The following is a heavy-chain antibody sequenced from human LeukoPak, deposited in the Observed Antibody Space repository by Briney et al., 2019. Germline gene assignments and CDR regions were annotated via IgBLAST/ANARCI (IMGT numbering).Heavy chain of an antibody. CDR1: GGSISSYY. J-gene: IGHJ6*03. CDR2: IYYSGST. CDR3: ASSNYRLYMDV. V-gene: IGHV4-59*08. D-gene: IGHD1-7*01. Sequence: PSETLSLTCTVSGGSISSYYWSWIRQPPGKGLEWIGYIYYSGSTYYNPSLKSRVTISVDTSKNQFSLKLSSVTAADTAVYYCASSNYRLYMDVWGKGTTVTVSS.